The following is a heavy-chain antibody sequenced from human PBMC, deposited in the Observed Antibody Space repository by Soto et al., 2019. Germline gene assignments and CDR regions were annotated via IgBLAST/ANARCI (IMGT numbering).Heavy chain of an antibody. CDR1: GGSFSGYY. J-gene: IGHJ5*02. Sequence: PSETLSLTCAVYGGSFSGYYWSWIRQPPGKGLEWIGEINHSGSTNYNPSLKSRVTISVDTSKNQFSLKLSSVTAADTAVYYCARGYIAAAGTGWFDPWGQGTLVTVS. D-gene: IGHD6-13*01. V-gene: IGHV4-34*01. CDR3: ARGYIAAAGTGWFDP. CDR2: INHSGST.